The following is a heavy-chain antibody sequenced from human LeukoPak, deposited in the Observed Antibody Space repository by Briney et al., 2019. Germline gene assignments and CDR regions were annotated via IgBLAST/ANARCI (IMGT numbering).Heavy chain of an antibody. CDR1: GFSVSSNSAA. CDR2: TYCRSKWYN. Sequence: SQTLSLTCAISGFSVSSNSAAWNCIRQSPSRGLVWIGRTYCRSKWYNDYAISVKSRITINPDTSKNQFSLQLNSVTPEDTAVYYCARERNDMVRGGNWFDPWGQGTLVNGFS. CDR3: ARERNDMVRGGNWFDP. V-gene: IGHV6-1*01. D-gene: IGHD3-10*01. J-gene: IGHJ5*01.